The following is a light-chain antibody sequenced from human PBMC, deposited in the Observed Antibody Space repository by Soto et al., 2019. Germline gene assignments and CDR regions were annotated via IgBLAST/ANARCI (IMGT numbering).Light chain of an antibody. CDR2: GAS. V-gene: IGKV3-20*01. CDR1: QNVSSSY. Sequence: EIVLTQSPGTLSLSPGERATLSCRASQNVSSSYLAWYQQKPGQPPRLVMYGASNRATGIPDRFSGSGSGTDFTLTISRLESEDFAVYYCQEFSASRTFGQGTTVEIK. CDR3: QEFSASRT. J-gene: IGKJ1*01.